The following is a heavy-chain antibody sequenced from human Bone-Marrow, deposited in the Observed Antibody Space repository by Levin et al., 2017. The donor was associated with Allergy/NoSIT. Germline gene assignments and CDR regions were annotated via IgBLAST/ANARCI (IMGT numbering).Heavy chain of an antibody. CDR2: ISRSSTTI. D-gene: IGHD3-22*01. CDR3: VRDPTYDSGGSYNYYYGMDV. J-gene: IGHJ6*02. Sequence: PGGSLRLSCVASGFTFSSYTMNWVRQAPGKGLEWVSYISRSSTTIYYADSVKGRFTISRDNAKNSLYLLMNSLTGEDTAVYYCVRDPTYDSGGSYNYYYGMDVWGQGTTVTVSS. CDR1: GFTFSSYT. V-gene: IGHV3-48*01.